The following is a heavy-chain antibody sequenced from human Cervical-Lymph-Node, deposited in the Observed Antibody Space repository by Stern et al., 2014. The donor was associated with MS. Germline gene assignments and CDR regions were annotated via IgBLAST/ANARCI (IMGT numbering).Heavy chain of an antibody. D-gene: IGHD3-22*01. V-gene: IGHV3-74*02. CDR3: ARNPYYYDSSGYYDY. J-gene: IGHJ4*02. CDR2: INSDGSST. CDR1: GFTFSSYW. Sequence: EVQLVESGGGLVQPGGSLRLSCAASGFTFSSYWMHWVRQAPGKGLVWVSRINSDGSSTTYADSVKGRFTISRDNAKNTVYLQMNSLRAEDTAVYYCARNPYYYDSSGYYDYWGQGTLVTVSS.